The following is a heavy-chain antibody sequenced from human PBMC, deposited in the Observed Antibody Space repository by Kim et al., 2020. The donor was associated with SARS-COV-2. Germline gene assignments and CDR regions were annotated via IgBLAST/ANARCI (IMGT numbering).Heavy chain of an antibody. CDR1: GFTFSSYA. J-gene: IGHJ4*02. V-gene: IGHV3-23*01. Sequence: GGSLRLSCAASGFTFSSYAMSWVRQAPGKGLEWVSAISGSGGSTYYADSVKGRFTISRDNSKNTLYLQMNSLRAEDTAVYYCAKNYFVTMIVVVITRIDYWGQGTLVTVSS. CDR2: ISGSGGST. D-gene: IGHD3-22*01. CDR3: AKNYFVTMIVVVITRIDY.